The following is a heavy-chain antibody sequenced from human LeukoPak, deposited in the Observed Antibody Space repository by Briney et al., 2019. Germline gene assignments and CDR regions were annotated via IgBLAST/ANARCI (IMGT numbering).Heavy chain of an antibody. Sequence: TSETLSLTCTVSGGSIRSYYWSWIRQPPGKGLEWIGYIYYSGSTNYNPSLKSRVTISVDTSKNQFSLKLSSVTAADTAVYYCARGYCSGGSCYRPLDYWGQGTLVTVSS. CDR1: GGSIRSYY. J-gene: IGHJ4*02. V-gene: IGHV4-59*08. D-gene: IGHD2-15*01. CDR3: ARGYCSGGSCYRPLDY. CDR2: IYYSGST.